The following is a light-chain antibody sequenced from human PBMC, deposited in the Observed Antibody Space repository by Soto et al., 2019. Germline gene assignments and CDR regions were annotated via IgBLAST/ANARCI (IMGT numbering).Light chain of an antibody. CDR1: SSDVGGYNS. CDR2: DVN. V-gene: IGLV2-14*01. J-gene: IGLJ3*02. Sequence: QSALTQPASVSGSPGQSITVSCTGSSSDVGGYNSVSWYQQHPGKVPKLMIYDVNNRPSGVSNRFSGSKSGNTASLTISGLQAEDEADYYCSSYTSINTLVFGGGTKLTVL. CDR3: SSYTSINTLV.